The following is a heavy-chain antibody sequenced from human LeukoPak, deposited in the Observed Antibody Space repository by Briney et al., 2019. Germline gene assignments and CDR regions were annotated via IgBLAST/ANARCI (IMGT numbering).Heavy chain of an antibody. Sequence: SETLSLTCAVCGGSFSGYYWSWIRQPPGKGLEWIGEINHSGSTNYNPSLKSRVTISVDTSKNQFSLKLSSVTAADTAVYYCARGSAAGRGNDFDYWGQGTLVTVSS. CDR1: GGSFSGYY. V-gene: IGHV4-34*01. J-gene: IGHJ4*02. CDR3: ARGSAAGRGNDFDY. CDR2: INHSGST. D-gene: IGHD6-13*01.